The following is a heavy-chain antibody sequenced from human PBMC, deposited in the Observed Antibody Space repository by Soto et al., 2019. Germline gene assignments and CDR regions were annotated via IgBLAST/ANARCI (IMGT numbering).Heavy chain of an antibody. CDR3: ARGESIGTPVFDF. Sequence: EVQLVESGGGLVKPGGSLRLSCAASGFTFSTYTINWVRQAPGKGLEWVASISSTSSFLYYADSVKGRFTISRDNAKNSLYLQMTSLRAEDTAVYYCARGESIGTPVFDFWGQGTLVTVSS. V-gene: IGHV3-21*01. CDR1: GFTFSTYT. J-gene: IGHJ4*02. D-gene: IGHD1-1*01. CDR2: ISSTSSFL.